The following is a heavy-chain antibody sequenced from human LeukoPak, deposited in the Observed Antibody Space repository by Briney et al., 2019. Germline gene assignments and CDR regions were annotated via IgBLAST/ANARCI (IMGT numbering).Heavy chain of an antibody. V-gene: IGHV3-30*03. CDR1: GFTFSTYG. CDR2: ISYDGSTK. Sequence: GGSLRLSCTASGFTFSTYGMHWVRQAPGKGLEWVTLISYDGSTKYYSDSVKGRFTLSRDNSKNTLYLQMNSLRAEDTAVYYCARARGGYYDSSGYPYWGQGTLVTVSS. D-gene: IGHD3-22*01. J-gene: IGHJ4*02. CDR3: ARARGGYYDSSGYPY.